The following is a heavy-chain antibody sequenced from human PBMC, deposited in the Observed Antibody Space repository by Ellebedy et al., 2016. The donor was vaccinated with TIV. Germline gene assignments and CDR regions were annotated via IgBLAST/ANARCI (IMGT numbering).Heavy chain of an antibody. CDR1: GASISSYY. D-gene: IGHD5-12*01. CDR2: IYYNENT. Sequence: MPSETLSLTCTVSGASISSYYWSWIRQPPGKGLEWIGYIYYNENTNYNPSLKSRVTISVEPSKTQFSLNLNSVTAADTAVYFCASTPFSAGSGYHPHDYWGQGILVTVSS. V-gene: IGHV4-59*08. CDR3: ASTPFSAGSGYHPHDY. J-gene: IGHJ4*02.